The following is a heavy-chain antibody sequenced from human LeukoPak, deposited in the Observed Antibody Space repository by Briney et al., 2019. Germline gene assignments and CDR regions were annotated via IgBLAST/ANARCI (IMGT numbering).Heavy chain of an antibody. CDR3: ARTGDSGWTLYYIDY. CDR2: INPNSGGT. CDR1: GYTFTGYY. D-gene: IGHD6-19*01. Sequence: ASVKVSCKASGYTFTGYYMHWVRQAPGQGLEWMGWINPNSGGTNYAQKFQGRVTMTRDTSISTAYMELSRLRSDDTAVYYCARTGDSGWTLYYIDYWGQGTLVTVSS. V-gene: IGHV1-2*02. J-gene: IGHJ4*02.